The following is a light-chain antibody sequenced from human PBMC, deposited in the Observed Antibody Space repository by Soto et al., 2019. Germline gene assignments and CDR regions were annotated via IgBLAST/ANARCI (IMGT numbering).Light chain of an antibody. J-gene: IGKJ4*01. Sequence: DIQMTQSPSTLSASVGDRLTITCRASQSISTWLAWYQQKPGKAPNVLVYDASILESRVPSRFSGSGSGTEFSLTISSLQPDDFATYYCQQYNSFPLTFGGGTKVDI. CDR1: QSISTW. CDR3: QQYNSFPLT. V-gene: IGKV1-5*01. CDR2: DAS.